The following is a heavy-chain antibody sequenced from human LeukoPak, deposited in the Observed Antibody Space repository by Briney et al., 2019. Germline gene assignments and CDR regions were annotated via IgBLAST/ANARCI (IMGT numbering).Heavy chain of an antibody. CDR1: GFTFSSYA. D-gene: IGHD2-2*01. CDR3: AKEQTSSGFFDY. Sequence: GGSLRLSCAASGFTFSSYAMSWVRQAPGKGLEWVSVISNSGGSTYYADSVKGRFTISRDKSKKTMYLQMNSLRAEDTAVYYCAKEQTSSGFFDYWGQGTLVTVSS. CDR2: ISNSGGST. V-gene: IGHV3-23*01. J-gene: IGHJ4*02.